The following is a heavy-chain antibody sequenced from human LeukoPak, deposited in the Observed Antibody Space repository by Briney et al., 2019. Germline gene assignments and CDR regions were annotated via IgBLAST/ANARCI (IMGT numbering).Heavy chain of an antibody. CDR3: AKTDGDYEGEFFFDY. J-gene: IGHJ4*02. CDR2: IKQDGSEK. V-gene: IGHV3-7*03. CDR1: GFTFSSYW. Sequence: GGSLRLSCAASGFTFSSYWMTWVRQAPGKGLEWVANIKQDGSEKYYVDSVKGRFTISRDNAKNSLYLQMNSLRAEDTAVYYCAKTDGDYEGEFFFDYWGQGTLVTVSS. D-gene: IGHD4-17*01.